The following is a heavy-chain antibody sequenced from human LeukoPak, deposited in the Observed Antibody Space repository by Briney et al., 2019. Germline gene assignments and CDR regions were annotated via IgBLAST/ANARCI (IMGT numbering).Heavy chain of an antibody. CDR3: AKDIGYGDHPLDY. D-gene: IGHD4-17*01. V-gene: IGHV3-43D*04. Sequence: PGGSLKLSWSAPGFTFDDYAMHWVRQAPGKGLEWVSLISWDGGNTYYADSVKGRFTISRDNNKNFLYLQMNSLRADDTALYYCAKDIGYGDHPLDYWGQGTRVSVSS. J-gene: IGHJ4*02. CDR2: ISWDGGNT. CDR1: GFTFDDYA.